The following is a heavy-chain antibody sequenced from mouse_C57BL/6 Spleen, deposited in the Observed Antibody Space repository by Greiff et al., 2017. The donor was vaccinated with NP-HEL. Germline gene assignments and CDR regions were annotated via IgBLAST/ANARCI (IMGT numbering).Heavy chain of an antibody. CDR3: ARMDYDYPAWFAY. D-gene: IGHD2-4*01. J-gene: IGHJ3*01. V-gene: IGHV1-9*01. CDR2: ILPGSGST. CDR1: GYTFTGYW. Sequence: VQLQQSGAELMKPGASVKLSCKATGYTFTGYWIVWVKQRPGHGLEWIGEILPGSGSTNYNEKFKGKTTFTADTSSNTAYMQLISLTTEDSAIYYCARMDYDYPAWFAYWGQGTLVTVAA.